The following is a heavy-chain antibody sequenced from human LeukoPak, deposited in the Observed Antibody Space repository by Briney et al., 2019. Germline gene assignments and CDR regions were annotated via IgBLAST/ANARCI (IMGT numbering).Heavy chain of an antibody. J-gene: IGHJ4*02. V-gene: IGHV3-23*01. D-gene: IGHD4-17*01. CDR2: ISAGGGST. CDR3: TKKERDFGDSGSDY. CDR1: GHTFSSYA. Sequence: GGSLRLSCAASGHTFSSYAMSWVRQAPGKGLEWISVISAGGGSTYYADSVRGRFTISRDNSKSTLFLQMNSLRAEDTAIYYCTKKERDFGDSGSDYWGQGTLVTVSS.